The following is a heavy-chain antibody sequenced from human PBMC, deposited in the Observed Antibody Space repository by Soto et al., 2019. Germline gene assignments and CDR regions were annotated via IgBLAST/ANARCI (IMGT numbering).Heavy chain of an antibody. D-gene: IGHD6-19*01. CDR3: ARGSVGMDSSGWYCDY. CDR1: GGTFSSYA. J-gene: IGHJ4*02. CDR2: IIPIFGTA. Sequence: SVKVSCKASGGTFSSYAISWVRQTPGQGLEWMGGIIPIFGTANYAQKFQGRVTITADKSTSTAYMELSSLRSEDTAVYYCARGSVGMDSSGWYCDYWGQGTLVTVSS. V-gene: IGHV1-69*06.